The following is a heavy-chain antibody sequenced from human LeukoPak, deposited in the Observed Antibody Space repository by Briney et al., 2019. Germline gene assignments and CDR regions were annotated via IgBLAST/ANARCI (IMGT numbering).Heavy chain of an antibody. J-gene: IGHJ5*02. CDR1: GYTFTGYY. CDR2: ISASNGDT. V-gene: IGHV1-18*04. Sequence: ASVKVSCKASGYTFTGYYIHWVRQAPGQGLEWMGWISASNGDTNSAQKLQDRVTMTTDTSTSTAYMELRSLRSDDTAVYFCARSRSQPAASSARWFDPWGQGTLVTVSS. D-gene: IGHD2-2*01. CDR3: ARSRSQPAASSARWFDP.